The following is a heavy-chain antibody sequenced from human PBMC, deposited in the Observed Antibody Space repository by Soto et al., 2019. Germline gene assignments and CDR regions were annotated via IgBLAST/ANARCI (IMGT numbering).Heavy chain of an antibody. Sequence: ASVKVSCKASGYTFTSYAMHWVRQAPGQRLEWMGWINAGNGNTKYSQKFQGRVTITRDTSASTAYMELSSLRSEDTAVYYCARDRAEYSGYPRLDYWGQGTLVTVSS. CDR3: ARDRAEYSGYPRLDY. CDR2: INAGNGNT. V-gene: IGHV1-3*01. CDR1: GYTFTSYA. D-gene: IGHD5-12*01. J-gene: IGHJ4*02.